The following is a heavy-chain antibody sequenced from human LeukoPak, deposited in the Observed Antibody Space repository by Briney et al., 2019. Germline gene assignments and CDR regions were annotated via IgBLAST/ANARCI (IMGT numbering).Heavy chain of an antibody. CDR3: ARHFGEGNWFDP. Sequence: SETLSLTCTVSGGSIKTNYWSWIRQPPGKGLEWIGYGYYRGSTNYNLSLKSRVTISVDTSKNQFSLKLSSVTAADTAVYYCARHFGEGNWFDPWSQGTLVTVSS. J-gene: IGHJ5*02. V-gene: IGHV4-59*08. CDR1: GGSIKTNY. CDR2: GYYRGST. D-gene: IGHD3-10*01.